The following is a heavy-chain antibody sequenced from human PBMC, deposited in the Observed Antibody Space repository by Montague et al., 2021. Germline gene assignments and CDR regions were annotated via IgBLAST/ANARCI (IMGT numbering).Heavy chain of an antibody. V-gene: IGHV6-1*01. CDR3: ARDDPYCTNGVCYTGNWFDP. D-gene: IGHD2-8*01. CDR2: TYYRSKWYN. CDR1: GDSDAVEEPG. J-gene: IGHJ5*02. Sequence: CAISGDSDAVEEPGWRWDEHTPEREPEWQGVTYYRSKWYNDYAVSVKSRITINPDTSKNQFSLQLNSVTPEDTAVYYCARDDPYCTNGVCYTGNWFDPWGQGTLVTVSS.